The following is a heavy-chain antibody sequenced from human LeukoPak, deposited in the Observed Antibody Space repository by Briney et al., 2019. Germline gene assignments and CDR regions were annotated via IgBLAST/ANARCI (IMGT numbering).Heavy chain of an antibody. D-gene: IGHD3-3*01. Sequence: PSETLSLTCTVSGGSISTYYWSWIRQPPGRGLEWIGYIYYSGSPNYNPSLKSRVTISVDTSKNQLSLKLSSVTAAATAVYYCAREAGDFWSGYYPDHWGQGTLVTVSS. J-gene: IGHJ4*02. V-gene: IGHV4-59*01. CDR2: IYYSGSP. CDR1: GGSISTYY. CDR3: AREAGDFWSGYYPDH.